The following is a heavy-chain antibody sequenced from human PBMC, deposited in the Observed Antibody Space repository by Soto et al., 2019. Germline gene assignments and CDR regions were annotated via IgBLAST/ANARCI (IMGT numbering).Heavy chain of an antibody. CDR1: GYTFTTYG. D-gene: IGHD1-26*01. Sequence: ASVKVSCKASGYTFTTYGISWVRQAPGQGLEWMGWISIYNGDTNYAQKFQGRVTMTTDTSTSTAYMELRSPRSDDTAVYYCARGNIVGPTVWFDPWGQGTLVTVSS. CDR3: ARGNIVGPTVWFDP. CDR2: ISIYNGDT. V-gene: IGHV1-18*01. J-gene: IGHJ5*02.